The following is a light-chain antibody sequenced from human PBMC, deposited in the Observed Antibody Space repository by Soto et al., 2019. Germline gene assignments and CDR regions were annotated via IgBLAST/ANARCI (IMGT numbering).Light chain of an antibody. J-gene: IGLJ2*01. CDR1: SNDIGSYDL. CDR2: DVN. CDR3: YAYGTSKTLA. V-gene: IGLV2-23*02. Sequence: QSGLTQPASVSGSPGQSITISCTGTSNDIGSYDLVSWYQQHPGKAPKLIIYDVNKRPSGVSNRFSGSKSGNTASLTISGLQAEDEADYWCYAYGTSKTLAFGGGTKVTVL.